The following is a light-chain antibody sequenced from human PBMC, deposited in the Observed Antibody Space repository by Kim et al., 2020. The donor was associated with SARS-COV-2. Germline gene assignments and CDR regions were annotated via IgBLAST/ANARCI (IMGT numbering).Light chain of an antibody. V-gene: IGLV2-14*03. J-gene: IGLJ1*01. CDR2: DVD. CDR1: SSDVGAYNY. Sequence: GQSVTISCTGTSSDVGAYNYVSWYQHHPGKAPKLMIFDVDNRPSGLSNRFSGSKSGNTASLTISGRQAEDEADYYCSSYATTRSYVFGTGTKVTVL. CDR3: SSYATTRSYV.